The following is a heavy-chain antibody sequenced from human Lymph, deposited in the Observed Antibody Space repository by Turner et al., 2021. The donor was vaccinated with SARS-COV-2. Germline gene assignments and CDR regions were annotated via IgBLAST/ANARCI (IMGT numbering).Heavy chain of an antibody. Sequence: EVQLLESGGGLVQPGGSLRLSCAASGFTFSSYAMSWVRQAPGKGLECVSVISGSGGSTYYADSVKGRFTISRDNSKNTLYLQMNSLRAEDTAVYYCAKNEMAMIVVVITLCDYWGQGTLVTVSS. V-gene: IGHV3-23*01. D-gene: IGHD3-22*01. CDR2: ISGSGGST. CDR1: GFTFSSYA. CDR3: AKNEMAMIVVVITLCDY. J-gene: IGHJ4*02.